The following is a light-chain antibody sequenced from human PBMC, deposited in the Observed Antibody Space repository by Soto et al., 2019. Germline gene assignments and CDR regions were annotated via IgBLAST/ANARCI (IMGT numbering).Light chain of an antibody. CDR1: SSDVGGYNY. Sequence: QSALTQPASVSGSPGQSITVSCTGTSSDVGGYNYVSWYQQHPGKAPKLMIYEVSNRPSGVSNRFSGSKSGNMASLTISGLQAEDEADYYCSSFTNSATRVFGGGTKVTVL. CDR3: SSFTNSATRV. CDR2: EVS. V-gene: IGLV2-14*01. J-gene: IGLJ3*02.